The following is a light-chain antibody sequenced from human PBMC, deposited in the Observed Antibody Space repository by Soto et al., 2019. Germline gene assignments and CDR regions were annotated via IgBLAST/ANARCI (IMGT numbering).Light chain of an antibody. V-gene: IGKV3-20*01. Sequence: EIVLTQSPVTLSLSPGERATLSCRASQSVSSSYLAWYQQKPGQAPRLLIYETSNRATGIPDRFSGSGSGEDFTLTISRLEPEDFAVYYGQQYGSSLMYTFGQGTKLEIK. J-gene: IGKJ2*01. CDR2: ETS. CDR1: QSVSSSY. CDR3: QQYGSSLMYT.